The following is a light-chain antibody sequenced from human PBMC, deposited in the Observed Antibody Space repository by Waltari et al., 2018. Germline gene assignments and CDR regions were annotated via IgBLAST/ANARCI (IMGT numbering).Light chain of an antibody. CDR1: QSVGDSD. CDR2: AAS. J-gene: IGKJ4*01. Sequence: NVLTQSPDTLSLSPGDPATLSCRASQSVGDSDLAWYQQKPGQSPRLLIYAASNRASGISDRFSGSGSGRDFTLTISSLEPEDFAVYYCHQYGSAPLFGGGTKVEIK. V-gene: IGKV3-20*01. CDR3: HQYGSAPL.